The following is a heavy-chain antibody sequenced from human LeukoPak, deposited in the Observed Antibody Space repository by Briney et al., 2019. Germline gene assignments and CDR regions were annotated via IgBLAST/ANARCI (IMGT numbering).Heavy chain of an antibody. CDR2: ISSSGSTI. CDR3: ARRRDLLHYDSSGYFDY. CDR1: GFTFSSYA. V-gene: IGHV3-11*01. Sequence: PGGSLRLSCAASGFTFSSYAMSWIRQAPGKGLEWVSYISSSGSTIYYADSVKGRFTISRDNAKNSLYLQMNSLRAEDTAVYYCARRRDLLHYDSSGYFDYWGQGTLVTVSS. D-gene: IGHD3-22*01. J-gene: IGHJ4*02.